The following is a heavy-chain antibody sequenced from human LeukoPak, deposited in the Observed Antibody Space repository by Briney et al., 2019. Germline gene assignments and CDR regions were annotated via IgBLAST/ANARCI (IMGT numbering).Heavy chain of an antibody. CDR2: IYHSGST. Sequence: SQTLSLTCTVSGGSISSGGYYWSWIRQPPGKGLEWIGYIYHSGSTYYNPSLKSRVTISVDRSKNQFSLKLSSVTAADTAVYYCARSGIILDAFDIWGQGTMVTVSS. D-gene: IGHD1-26*01. CDR3: ARSGIILDAFDI. J-gene: IGHJ3*02. V-gene: IGHV4-30-2*01. CDR1: GGSISSGGYY.